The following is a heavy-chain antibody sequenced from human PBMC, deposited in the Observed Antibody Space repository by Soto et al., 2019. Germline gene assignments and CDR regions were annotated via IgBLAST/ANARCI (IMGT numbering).Heavy chain of an antibody. D-gene: IGHD3-10*01. V-gene: IGHV1-3*01. CDR1: GYTFTTYP. Sequence: ASVKVSCKASGYTFTTYPIHWVRQAPGQGLEWMGWINPGNGDRDYLQKFQGRVTVTRDTSASIAYMELSSLTSEDTAVYYCARKGYLRSGTYYFDYWGQGTLVTVSS. CDR2: INPGNGDR. CDR3: ARKGYLRSGTYYFDY. J-gene: IGHJ4*02.